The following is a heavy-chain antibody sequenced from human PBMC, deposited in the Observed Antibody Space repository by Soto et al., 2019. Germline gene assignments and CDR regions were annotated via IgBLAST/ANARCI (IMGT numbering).Heavy chain of an antibody. CDR2: IYWSGDE. CDR1: GFSLSTSGVG. D-gene: IGHD6-6*01. V-gene: IGHV2-5*01. CDR3: ARGLATLPVFAFDI. J-gene: IGHJ3*02. Sequence: QGTLKESGPTLVKPTQTLTLTCSFSGFSLSTSGVGVGWIRQSPGKALEWLALIYWSGDEHYRPSLKSRLSITKDTSKNHVVLIMTEMDPVDTATYYCARGLATLPVFAFDIGGQGTMVTVSS.